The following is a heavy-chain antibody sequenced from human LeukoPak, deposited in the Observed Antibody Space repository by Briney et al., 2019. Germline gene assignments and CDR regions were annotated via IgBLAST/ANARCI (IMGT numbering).Heavy chain of an antibody. D-gene: IGHD3-10*01. CDR1: GDSITSDTYY. Sequence: SETLSLTCTVSGDSITSDTYYWGWIRQPPGKELEWIGTIYYSGTTFYNPSLKSRVTISVDTWKNQFSLRLNSVTAADTAVYYCARRHYGSGYYPYYFDYWGQGTLVTVSS. J-gene: IGHJ4*02. CDR3: ARRHYGSGYYPYYFDY. V-gene: IGHV4-39*01. CDR2: IYYSGTT.